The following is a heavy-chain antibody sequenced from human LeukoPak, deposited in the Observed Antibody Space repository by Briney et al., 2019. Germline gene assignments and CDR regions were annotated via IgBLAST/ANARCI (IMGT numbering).Heavy chain of an antibody. J-gene: IGHJ4*02. CDR1: GGTFSSYA. Sequence: EASVKVSCKASGGTFSSYAISWVRQAPGQGLEWMGGIIPIFGTANYAQKFQGRVTITTDESTSTAYMELSSLRSEDTAVYYCARSTTVTTYILDYWGQGTLVTVSS. V-gene: IGHV1-69*05. CDR3: ARSTTVTTYILDY. D-gene: IGHD4-17*01. CDR2: IIPIFGTA.